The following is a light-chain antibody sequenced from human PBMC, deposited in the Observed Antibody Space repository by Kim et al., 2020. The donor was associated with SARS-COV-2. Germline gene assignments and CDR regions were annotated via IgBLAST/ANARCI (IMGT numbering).Light chain of an antibody. Sequence: PGKTDRVSWGGNNIGSKSVHWYQQKPGQAPVLVIYYDSDRPSGIPERFSGSNSGNTATLTISRVEAGDEADYYCQVWDSSSDHRGVFGGGTQLTVL. J-gene: IGLJ2*01. CDR2: YDS. CDR1: NIGSKS. CDR3: QVWDSSSDHRGV. V-gene: IGLV3-21*04.